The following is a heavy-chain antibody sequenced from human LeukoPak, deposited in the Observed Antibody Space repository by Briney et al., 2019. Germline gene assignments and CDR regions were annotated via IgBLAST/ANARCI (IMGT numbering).Heavy chain of an antibody. D-gene: IGHD4/OR15-4a*01. Sequence: AGGSLRLSCAASGFTFSSYGMHWVRQAPGKGLEWVAVISYDGSNKYYADSVKGRFTISRDNSKNTLYLQMNSLRAEDTAVYYCARVFGAGYSDYWGQGTLVTVSS. CDR2: ISYDGSNK. CDR1: GFTFSSYG. CDR3: ARVFGAGYSDY. J-gene: IGHJ4*02. V-gene: IGHV3-30*03.